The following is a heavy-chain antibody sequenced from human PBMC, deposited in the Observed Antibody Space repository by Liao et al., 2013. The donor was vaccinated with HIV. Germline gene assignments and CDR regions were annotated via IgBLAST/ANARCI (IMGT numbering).Heavy chain of an antibody. V-gene: IGHV4-30-4*08. Sequence: QVQLQESGPGLVKPSQTLSLTCTVSGGSISSGDYYWSWIRQAPGKGLEWIGEISDSGNTDYNPSLMGQTAISLDSSKNLFSLKMNSLTAADTAVYFCARSPRRGYYDSGDSVSYFDFWGQGALVTVSS. CDR2: ISDSGNT. D-gene: IGHD3-22*01. CDR3: ARSPRRGYYDSGDSVSYFDF. CDR1: GGSISSGDYY. J-gene: IGHJ4*02.